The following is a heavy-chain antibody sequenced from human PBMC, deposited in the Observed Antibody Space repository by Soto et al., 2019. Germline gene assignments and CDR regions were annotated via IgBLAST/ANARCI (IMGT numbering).Heavy chain of an antibody. CDR3: ARGPSRLPMDV. D-gene: IGHD6-13*01. Sequence: GGSLRLSCAASGFTLSSNGMNWVRQAPGKGLEWVSYISSSGSTIYYADSVKGRFTISRDNAKNSLYLQMNSLRAEDTAVYYCARGPSRLPMDVWGQGTTVTVSS. V-gene: IGHV3-48*04. CDR2: ISSSGSTI. CDR1: GFTLSSNG. J-gene: IGHJ6*02.